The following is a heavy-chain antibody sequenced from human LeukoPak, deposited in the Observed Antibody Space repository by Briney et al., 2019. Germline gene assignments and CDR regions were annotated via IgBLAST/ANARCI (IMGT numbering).Heavy chain of an antibody. CDR3: ARAPPSIVGATDYFDY. V-gene: IGHV1-18*01. CDR1: GYTFTSYG. Sequence: AASVKVSCKASGYTFTSYGISRVRQAPGQGLEWMGWISAYNGNTNYAQKLQGRVTMTTDTSTSTAYMELRSLRSDDTAVYYCARAPPSIVGATDYFDYWGQGTLVTVSS. D-gene: IGHD1-26*01. J-gene: IGHJ4*02. CDR2: ISAYNGNT.